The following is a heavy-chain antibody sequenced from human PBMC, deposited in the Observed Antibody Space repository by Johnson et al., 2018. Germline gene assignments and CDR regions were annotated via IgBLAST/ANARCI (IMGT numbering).Heavy chain of an antibody. CDR1: GGTFSSYA. V-gene: IGHV1-69*01. CDR3: ASGHDSYAFDI. CDR2: IIPIFGTA. Sequence: QVQLVESGAEVKKPGSSXKVSCKASGGTFSSYAISWVRQAPGHGLEWMGGIIPIFGTANYAQQFQGRVTITADESTSTAYMELSSLRSEDTAVYYCASGHDSYAFDIWGQGTMVTVSS. J-gene: IGHJ3*02. D-gene: IGHD2-15*01.